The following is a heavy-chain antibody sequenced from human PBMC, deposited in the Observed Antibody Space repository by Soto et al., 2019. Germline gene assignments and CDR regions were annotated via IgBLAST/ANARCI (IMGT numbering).Heavy chain of an antibody. V-gene: IGHV2-5*02. CDR3: AHRQTYCGGDCYSGFDY. CDR2: IYWDDDK. J-gene: IGHJ4*02. D-gene: IGHD2-21*02. Sequence: SGPTLVNPTQTLTLTCTFSGFSLSNSGVGVGWIRQPPGKALEWLALIYWDDDKRYSPSLKSRLTITKDTSKNQVVLTMTNMDPVDTATYYCAHRQTYCGGDCYSGFDYWGQGTLVTVSS. CDR1: GFSLSNSGVG.